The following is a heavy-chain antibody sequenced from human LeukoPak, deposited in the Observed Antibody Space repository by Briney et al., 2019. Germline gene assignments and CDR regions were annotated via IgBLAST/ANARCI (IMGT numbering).Heavy chain of an antibody. CDR3: ARESSATYYKSNSDY. CDR2: IIPIFGTA. CDR1: GGTFSSYA. J-gene: IGHJ4*02. Sequence: SVQVSCKASGGTFSSYAISWMRQAAGQGLAWMGGIIPIFGTANYAQKLNGRVAITAGESTSPDYMELSSMKSEDTAVYYCARESSATYYKSNSDYWGQGTLVTVSS. V-gene: IGHV1-69*01. D-gene: IGHD3-10*01.